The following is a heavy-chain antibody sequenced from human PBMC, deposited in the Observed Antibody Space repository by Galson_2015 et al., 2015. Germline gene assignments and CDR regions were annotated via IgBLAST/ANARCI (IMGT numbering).Heavy chain of an antibody. CDR3: AHLDANSGNWFDP. CDR2: ICWDDDK. J-gene: IGHJ5*02. V-gene: IGHV2-5*02. D-gene: IGHD7-27*01. CDR1: GFSLTTSAVG. Sequence: PALVKHTQSLTLACTFSGFSLTTSAVGVGWIRQPPGKALEWLALICWDDDKRYSPSLKSRLSVTKDTSKKQVVLTMTNMDPVDSATYYCAHLDANSGNWFDPWGQGTLVHVSS.